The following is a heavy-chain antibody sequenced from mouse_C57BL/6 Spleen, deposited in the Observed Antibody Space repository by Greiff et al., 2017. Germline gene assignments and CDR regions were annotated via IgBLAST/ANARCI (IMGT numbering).Heavy chain of an antibody. J-gene: IGHJ3*01. Sequence: VQLQQSGPGLVKPSQSLSLTCSVTGYSITSGYYWNWIRQFPGNKLEWMGYISYDGSNNYNPSLKNRISITRDTSKNQFFLKLNSVTTEDTATYYCATPDYYGIPFAYWSQGTLVTVSA. V-gene: IGHV3-6*01. D-gene: IGHD1-1*01. CDR1: GYSITSGYY. CDR3: ATPDYYGIPFAY. CDR2: ISYDGSN.